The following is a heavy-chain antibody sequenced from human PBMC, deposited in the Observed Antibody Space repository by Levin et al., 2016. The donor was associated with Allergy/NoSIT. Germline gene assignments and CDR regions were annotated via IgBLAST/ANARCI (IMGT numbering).Heavy chain of an antibody. CDR2: IYHSGST. Sequence: WIRQPPGKGLEWIGYIYHSGSTYYNPSLKSRVTISVDRSKNQFSLKLSSVTAADTAVYYCARARYYYDSSGYPTASWFDPWGQGTLVTVSS. CDR3: ARARYYYDSSGYPTASWFDP. J-gene: IGHJ5*02. V-gene: IGHV4-30-2*01. D-gene: IGHD3-22*01.